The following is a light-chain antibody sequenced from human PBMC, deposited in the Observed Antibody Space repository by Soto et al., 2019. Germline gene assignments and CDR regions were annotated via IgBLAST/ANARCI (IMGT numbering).Light chain of an antibody. V-gene: IGLV2-8*01. J-gene: IGLJ2*01. CDR1: SSDVGGNNY. CDR3: SSYAGSNNVI. Sequence: QSALTQPPSASGSPGQSVAISCTGTSSDVGGNNYVSWYQQHPGKAPKLMVYAVTKPPSGVPDRFSGSKSGNTASLTVSGLQAEDEADYYCSSYAGSNNVIFGGGTKVTVL. CDR2: AVT.